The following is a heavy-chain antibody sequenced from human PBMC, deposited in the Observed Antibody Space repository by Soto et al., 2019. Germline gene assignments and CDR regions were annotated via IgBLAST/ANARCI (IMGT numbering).Heavy chain of an antibody. CDR3: ARARLMVYAIAAADWFDP. V-gene: IGHV1-69*13. Sequence: ASVKVSCKASGYTFTGYYMHWVRQAPGQGLEWMGGIIPIFGTANYAQKFQGRVTITADESTSTAYMELSSLRSEDTAVYYCARARLMVYAIAAADWFDPWGQGTLVTVSS. CDR2: IIPIFGTA. CDR1: GYTFTGYY. J-gene: IGHJ5*02. D-gene: IGHD2-8*01.